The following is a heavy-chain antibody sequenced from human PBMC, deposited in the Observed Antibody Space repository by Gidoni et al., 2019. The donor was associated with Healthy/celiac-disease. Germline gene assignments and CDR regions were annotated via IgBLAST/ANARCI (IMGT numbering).Heavy chain of an antibody. D-gene: IGHD1-7*01. CDR3: TIPSKGITGTTNH. Sequence: EVQLVESGGGLVQPGGSLKLSCAASGFTFSGSAMHWVRQASGKGLEWVVRIRSKANSYATAYAASVKGRFTISRDDSKNTAYLQMNSLKTEDTAVYYCTIPSKGITGTTNHWGQGTLVTVSS. J-gene: IGHJ5*02. CDR2: IRSKANSYAT. V-gene: IGHV3-73*01. CDR1: GFTFSGSA.